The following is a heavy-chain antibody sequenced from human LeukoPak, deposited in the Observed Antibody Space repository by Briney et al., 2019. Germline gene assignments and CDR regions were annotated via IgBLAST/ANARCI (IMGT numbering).Heavy chain of an antibody. Sequence: GASVKISCKTSGYTFTSYNLHWVRRAPGQRLEWMGIIKPSGDNTHYAQKFQGRFTMTSDTSTSSVYMELSSLISADTAVYYCARVRDGYNDAYDIWGQGTMVTVTS. D-gene: IGHD5-24*01. V-gene: IGHV1-46*01. CDR3: ARVRDGYNDAYDI. CDR1: GYTFTSYN. J-gene: IGHJ3*02. CDR2: IKPSGDNT.